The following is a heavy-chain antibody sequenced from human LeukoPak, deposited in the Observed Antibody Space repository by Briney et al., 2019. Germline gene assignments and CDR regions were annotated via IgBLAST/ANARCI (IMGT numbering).Heavy chain of an antibody. CDR2: IYHSGST. CDR3: ARDDALSHYYGSGSYHY. Sequence: SETLSLTCAASGGSISSSNWWSWVRQPPGKGLEWIGEIYHSGSTNYNPSLKSRVTISVGKSKNQFSLKLSSVTAADTAVYYCARDDALSHYYGSGSYHYWGQGTLVTVSS. V-gene: IGHV4-4*02. CDR1: GGSISSSNW. D-gene: IGHD3-10*01. J-gene: IGHJ4*02.